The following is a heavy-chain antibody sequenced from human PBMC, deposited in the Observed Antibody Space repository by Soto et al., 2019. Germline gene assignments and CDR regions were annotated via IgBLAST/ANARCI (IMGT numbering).Heavy chain of an antibody. CDR3: ARDLKQWLGLWRDYYYGMDV. V-gene: IGHV3-33*01. CDR2: IWYDGSNK. D-gene: IGHD6-19*01. CDR1: GFTFSSYG. Sequence: QVQLVESGGGVVQPGRSLRLSCAASGFTFSSYGMHWVRQAPGKGLEWVAVIWYDGSNKYYADSVKGRFTISRDNSKNTLYLQMNSLRAEDTAVYYCARDLKQWLGLWRDYYYGMDVWGQGTTVTVSS. J-gene: IGHJ6*02.